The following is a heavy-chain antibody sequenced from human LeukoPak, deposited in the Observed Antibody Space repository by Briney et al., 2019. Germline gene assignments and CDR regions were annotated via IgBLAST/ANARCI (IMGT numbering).Heavy chain of an antibody. CDR2: INAGNGNT. V-gene: IGHV1-3*01. CDR3: ARDRNGGGYFDY. CDR1: GYTFTSYA. Sequence: ASVKVSCKASGYTFTSYAMHWVRQAPGQRLEWMGWINAGNGNTKYSQKFQGRVIITRDTSASTAYMELSSLRSEDTAVYYCARDRNGGGYFDYWGQGTLVTVSS. J-gene: IGHJ4*02. D-gene: IGHD2-15*01.